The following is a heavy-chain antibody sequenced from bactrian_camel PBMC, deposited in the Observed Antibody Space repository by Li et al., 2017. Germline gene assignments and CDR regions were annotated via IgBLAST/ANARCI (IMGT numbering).Heavy chain of an antibody. Sequence: HVQLVESGGGSAEAGGSLRLSCVASGNTNRVTNWGWFRGYPGQRRFGVARIDNNGPTRYVDSAKGRFTISRDNAKDTLYLQMNSLKIEDTAVYYCALGSSRQATMTARGKGTQVTVS. CDR1: GNTNRVTN. V-gene: IGHV3S53*01. D-gene: IGHD3*01. CDR2: IDNNGPT. J-gene: IGHJ4*01.